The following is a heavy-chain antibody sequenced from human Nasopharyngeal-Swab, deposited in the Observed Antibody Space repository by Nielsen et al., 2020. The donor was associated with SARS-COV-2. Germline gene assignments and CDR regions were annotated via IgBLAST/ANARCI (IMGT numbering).Heavy chain of an antibody. CDR2: INGDGSTT. D-gene: IGHD1-26*01. V-gene: IGHV3-43*02. Sequence: GSLKISCEASGFTFDDAAMHWVRQAPGKGLEWVSLINGDGSTTYYADSMKGRFTISRDNSKNSLYLQMNSLRTEDTALYYCAKDIGIVGASPFDYWGQGALVTVSS. CDR1: GFTFDDAA. J-gene: IGHJ4*02. CDR3: AKDIGIVGASPFDY.